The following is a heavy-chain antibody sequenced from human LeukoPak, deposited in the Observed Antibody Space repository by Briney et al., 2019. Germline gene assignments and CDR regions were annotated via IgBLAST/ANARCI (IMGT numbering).Heavy chain of an antibody. D-gene: IGHD3-22*01. CDR1: GFSFGDYY. J-gene: IGHJ3*02. V-gene: IGHV3-11*01. Sequence: GGSLRLSCAASGFSFGDYYMSWIRQPPGQGLEWVSDISYGSHTIDYADSVQGRFTISRDNAENSLYLEMNSLGPDDTAVYYCARHLGYDGGDYWLGDAFDIWGRGTVVTVSS. CDR2: ISYGSHTI. CDR3: ARHLGYDGGDYWLGDAFDI.